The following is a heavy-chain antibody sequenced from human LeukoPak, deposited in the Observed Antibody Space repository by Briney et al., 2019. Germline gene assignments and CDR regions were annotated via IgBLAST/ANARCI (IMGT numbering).Heavy chain of an antibody. CDR1: GDSVSSNSAA. V-gene: IGHV6-1*01. CDR3: TRVAAAGKGYFDY. CDR2: TYYRSKWYN. Sequence: SQTLSLTCAISGDSVSSNSAAWNWIWQSSSRGLEWLGRTYYRSKWYNDYAASVKSRITINPDTSKNQFSLQLNSVTPEDTAVYYCTRVAAAGKGYFDYWGQGTLVTVSS. J-gene: IGHJ4*02. D-gene: IGHD6-13*01.